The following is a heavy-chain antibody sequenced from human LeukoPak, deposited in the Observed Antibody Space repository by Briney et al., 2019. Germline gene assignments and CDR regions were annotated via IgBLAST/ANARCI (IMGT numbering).Heavy chain of an antibody. CDR2: ISYDGSNK. V-gene: IGHV3-30*04. Sequence: GGSLRLSCAASGFTFSSYAMHWVRQAPGKGLEWVAVISYDGSNKYYADSVKGRFTVSRDNSKNTLYLQMNSLRTEDTAVYYCARERIFGVVIYYYFDYWGQGTLVTVSS. CDR1: GFTFSSYA. J-gene: IGHJ4*02. D-gene: IGHD3-3*01. CDR3: ARERIFGVVIYYYFDY.